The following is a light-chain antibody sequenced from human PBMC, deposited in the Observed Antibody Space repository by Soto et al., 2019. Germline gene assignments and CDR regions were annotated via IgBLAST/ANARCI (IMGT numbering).Light chain of an antibody. V-gene: IGKV1-33*01. CDR3: QHFEDFLRVKR. CDR1: QDISTC. CDR2: DAS. J-gene: IGKJ5*01. Sequence: TQSPGSLSASVGARVTSTCQASQDISTCLNLYRQKPGKDPKLLMYDASNLETGVPSRFSGSGSGTDFTFTISRMQPEDIATYYCQHFEDFLRVKRFGQGAVL.